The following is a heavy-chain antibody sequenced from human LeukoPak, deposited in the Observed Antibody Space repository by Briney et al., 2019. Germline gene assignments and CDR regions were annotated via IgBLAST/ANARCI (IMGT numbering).Heavy chain of an antibody. Sequence: EAGGSLRLSCAASGFTFSSYAMSWVRQAPGKGLEWVGRIKSNADGGTPDYAAPARGRFTISRDDSKNTLYLQMNSLKTEDTAVYYCTTFYHEYSPYWGRGTLVTVSS. CDR2: IKSNADGGTP. CDR3: TTFYHEYSPY. V-gene: IGHV3-15*01. D-gene: IGHD2/OR15-2a*01. J-gene: IGHJ4*02. CDR1: GFTFSSYA.